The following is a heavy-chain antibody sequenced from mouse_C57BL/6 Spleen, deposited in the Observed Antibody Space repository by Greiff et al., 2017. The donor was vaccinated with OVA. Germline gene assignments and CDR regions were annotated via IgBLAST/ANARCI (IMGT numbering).Heavy chain of an antibody. J-gene: IGHJ2*01. D-gene: IGHD2-14*01. CDR1: GYTFTSYW. CDR2: IYPSDSET. V-gene: IGHV1-61*01. Sequence: QVQLQQPGAELVRPGSSVKLSCKASGYTFTSYWMDWVKQRPGQGLEWIGNIYPSDSETHYNQKFKDKATLTVDKSSSTVYMQLSSLTSEDSAVYYCARGRYRDYWGQGTTLTVSS. CDR3: ARGRYRDY.